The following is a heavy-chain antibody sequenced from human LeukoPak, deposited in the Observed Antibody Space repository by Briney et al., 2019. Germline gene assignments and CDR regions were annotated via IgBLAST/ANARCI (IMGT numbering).Heavy chain of an antibody. V-gene: IGHV4-4*08. CDR2: IFDSGSP. D-gene: IGHD6-19*01. Sequence: SETLSLTCSVSGGVIGDHHLSWIRQPPGKGLEWIGYIFDSGSPGYNPSVKSRVSISIDPSKNQLSLTLTSVTASDTAVYYCARNDDSGWYFFDVWGQGTLATVSS. CDR3: ARNDDSGWYFFDV. CDR1: GGVIGDHH. J-gene: IGHJ4*02.